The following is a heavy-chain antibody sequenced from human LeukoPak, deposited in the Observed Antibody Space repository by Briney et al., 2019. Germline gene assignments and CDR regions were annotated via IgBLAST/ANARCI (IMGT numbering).Heavy chain of an antibody. J-gene: IGHJ4*02. Sequence: KPSETLSLTCTVSGGSISSYYWSWIRQPPGKGLEWIGYIYYSGSTNYNPSLKSRVTISVDTSKNQFSLKLSSVTAADTAVYYCARVRYSSRFDYWGQGTLVTVSS. CDR1: GGSISSYY. CDR2: IYYSGST. CDR3: ARVRYSSRFDY. V-gene: IGHV4-59*01. D-gene: IGHD6-13*01.